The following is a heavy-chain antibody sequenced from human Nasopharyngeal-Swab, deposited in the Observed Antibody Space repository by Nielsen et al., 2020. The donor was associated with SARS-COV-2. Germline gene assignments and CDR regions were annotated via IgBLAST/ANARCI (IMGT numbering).Heavy chain of an antibody. CDR3: ASGESEFDP. CDR1: GFIFSSYA. V-gene: IGHV3-30*04. J-gene: IGHJ5*02. CDR2: ISYDGSNK. D-gene: IGHD3-10*01. Sequence: GGSLRLSCAASGFIFSSYAMHWVRQAPGKGLEWVAVISYDGSNKYYADSVKGRFTISRDNSKNTLYLQMNSLRAEDTAVYYCASGESEFDPWGQGTLVTVSS.